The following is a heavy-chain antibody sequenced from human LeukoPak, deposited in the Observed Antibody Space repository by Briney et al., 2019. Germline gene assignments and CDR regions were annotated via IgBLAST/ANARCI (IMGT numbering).Heavy chain of an antibody. CDR3: ARDPYSGSYGDYYYYYMDV. CDR1: GFTFSHYG. D-gene: IGHD1-26*01. J-gene: IGHJ6*03. CDR2: IRYSASDT. V-gene: IGHV3-30*02. Sequence: SGGSLRLSCAASGFTFSHYGMHWVRQAPGKGLEWVAFIRYSASDTYYADSVKGRFTISRDNSKNTLYLQMNSLRAEDTAVYYCARDPYSGSYGDYYYYYMDVWGKGTTVTISS.